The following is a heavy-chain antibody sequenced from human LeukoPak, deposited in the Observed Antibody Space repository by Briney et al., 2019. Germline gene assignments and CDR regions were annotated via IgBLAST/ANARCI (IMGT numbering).Heavy chain of an antibody. D-gene: IGHD2-2*01. J-gene: IGHJ4*02. Sequence: PSETLSLTCTVSGGSISSGGYYWGWVRQPPGKGLEWIGYSYHSGSTYYNPSLKSRVTISVDRSKNQFSLKLSSVTAADTAVYYCARATRPGDIVVVPAEGEYFDYWGQGTLVTVSS. CDR2: SYHSGST. CDR1: GGSISSGGYY. V-gene: IGHV4-30-2*01. CDR3: ARATRPGDIVVVPAEGEYFDY.